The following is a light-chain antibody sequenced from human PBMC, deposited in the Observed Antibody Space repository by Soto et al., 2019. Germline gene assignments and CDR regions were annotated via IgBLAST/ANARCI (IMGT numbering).Light chain of an antibody. CDR3: CSYAGSYIFV. CDR2: DVS. CDR1: SSDVGAYNY. J-gene: IGLJ2*01. Sequence: QSVLTQPRSVSGSPGQSVTISCTGTSSDVGAYNYVSWYQHHPGKAPKLMIYDVSKRPSGVPDRFSGSKSGNTASLTISGLQAEDDADYYCCSYAGSYIFVFGGGTQLTVL. V-gene: IGLV2-11*01.